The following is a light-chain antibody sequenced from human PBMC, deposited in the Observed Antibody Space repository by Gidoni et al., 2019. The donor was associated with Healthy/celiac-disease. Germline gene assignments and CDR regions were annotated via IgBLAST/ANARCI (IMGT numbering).Light chain of an antibody. CDR3: QQSYSTPWT. V-gene: IGKV1-39*01. J-gene: IGKJ1*01. CDR1: QSISSY. Sequence: DIQMNQSPSSLSASVGDRVTITCRASQSISSYLNWYQQKPGKAPKLLIYAASSLQSGVPSRFSGSGSGTDFTLTISSLQPEDFATYYCQQSYSTPWTFGQXTKVEIK. CDR2: AAS.